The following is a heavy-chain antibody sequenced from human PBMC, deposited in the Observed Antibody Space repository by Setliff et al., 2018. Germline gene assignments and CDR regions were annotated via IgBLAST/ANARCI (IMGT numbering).Heavy chain of an antibody. CDR1: GYTFTSYG. CDR2: INPDSGGT. V-gene: IGHV1-18*01. CDR3: ALEYSNSSPTVYYYMDV. D-gene: IGHD6-6*01. Sequence: ASVKVSCKASGYTFTSYGISWVRQAPGQGPEWMGRINPDSGGTNYAQKFQGRVTITADKSTSTAYMELSRLTSEDTAVYYCALEYSNSSPTVYYYMDVWGKGTTVTVSS. J-gene: IGHJ6*03.